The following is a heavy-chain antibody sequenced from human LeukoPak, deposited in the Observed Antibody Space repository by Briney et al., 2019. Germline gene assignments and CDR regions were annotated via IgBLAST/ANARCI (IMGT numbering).Heavy chain of an antibody. D-gene: IGHD3-10*01. CDR1: GFTFSSYW. J-gene: IGHJ4*02. CDR3: ARDPAGSASPLDY. CDR2: IKQDGSEK. V-gene: IGHV3-7*03. Sequence: GGSLRLYCAASGFTFSSYWMSWVRQAPGKGLEWVANIKQDGSEKYYVDSVKGRFTISRDNAKNSLYLQMNSLRAEDTAVYYCARDPAGSASPLDYWGQGTLVTVSS.